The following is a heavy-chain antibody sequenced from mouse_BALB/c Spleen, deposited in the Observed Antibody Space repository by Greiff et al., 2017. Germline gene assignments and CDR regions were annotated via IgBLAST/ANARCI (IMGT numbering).Heavy chain of an antibody. Sequence: EVKLMESGAELVKPGASVKLSCTASGFNIKDTYMHWVKQRPEQGLEWIGRIDPANGNTKYDPKFQGKATITADTSSNTAYLQLSSLTSEDTAVYYCAGGVGRMDYWGQGTSVTVSS. CDR3: AGGVGRMDY. CDR1: GFNIKDTY. J-gene: IGHJ4*01. CDR2: IDPANGNT. V-gene: IGHV14-3*02. D-gene: IGHD4-1*01.